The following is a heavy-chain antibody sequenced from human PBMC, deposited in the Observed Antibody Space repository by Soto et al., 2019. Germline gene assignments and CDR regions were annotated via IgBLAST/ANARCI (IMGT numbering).Heavy chain of an antibody. CDR2: IIPILGIA. CDR3: ASWLGYCSSTSCSRALDY. J-gene: IGHJ4*02. V-gene: IGHV1-69*02. Sequence: LVKVSCKASGGTFRSYTISWVRQAPGQGLEWMGRIIPILGIANYAQKFQGRVTITADKSTSTAYMELSSLRSEDTAVYYCASWLGYCSSTSCSRALDYWGQGTQVTVSS. CDR1: GGTFRSYT. D-gene: IGHD2-2*01.